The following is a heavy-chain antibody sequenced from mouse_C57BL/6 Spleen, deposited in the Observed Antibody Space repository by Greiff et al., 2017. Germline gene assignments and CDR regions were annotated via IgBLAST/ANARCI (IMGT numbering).Heavy chain of an antibody. CDR2: IDPANGNT. V-gene: IGHV14-3*01. CDR1: GFNIKNTY. Sequence: EVQLQESVAELVRPGASVKLSCTASGFNIKNTYMHWVKQRPEQGLEWIGRIDPANGNTKYAPKFQGKATITADTSSNTAYLQLSSLTSEDTAIYYCASNPYYYGSSFDYWGQGTTLTVSS. D-gene: IGHD1-1*01. J-gene: IGHJ2*01. CDR3: ASNPYYYGSSFDY.